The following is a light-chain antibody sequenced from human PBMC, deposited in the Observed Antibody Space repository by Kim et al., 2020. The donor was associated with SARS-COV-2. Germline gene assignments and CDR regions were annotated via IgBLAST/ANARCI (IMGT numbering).Light chain of an antibody. CDR2: DAS. Sequence: EIVLTQSPATLSLSPGERATLSCRASQSVSNYLAWYQQKPGQAPRLLIYDASNRATGIPARFSGSGSETDFTLTISSLEPEDFAVYYCQQRSNWPPRLTFGGGTKVDIK. CDR1: QSVSNY. V-gene: IGKV3-11*01. CDR3: QQRSNWPPRLT. J-gene: IGKJ4*01.